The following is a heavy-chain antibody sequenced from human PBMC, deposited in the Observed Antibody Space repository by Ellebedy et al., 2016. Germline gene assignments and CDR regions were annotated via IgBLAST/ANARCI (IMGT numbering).Heavy chain of an antibody. CDR2: IISDSTTI. CDR1: KFTLNTYN. D-gene: IGHD6-13*01. J-gene: IGHJ4*02. Sequence: GESLKISCAASKFTLNTYNMNWVRQAPGKGLEWVSYIISDSTTIYYADSVKGRFTISRDNAKNSLYLQLDSLSAEDTAVYYCARALSSSWYAAYWGQGTLVIVSS. V-gene: IGHV3-48*04. CDR3: ARALSSSWYAAY.